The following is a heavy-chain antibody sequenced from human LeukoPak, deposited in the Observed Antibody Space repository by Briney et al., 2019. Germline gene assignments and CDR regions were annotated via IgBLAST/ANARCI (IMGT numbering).Heavy chain of an antibody. Sequence: GGSLGLSCAASGFTFSSYSMNWVRQAPGKGLEWVSSISSSSSYIYYADSVKGRFTISRDNAKNSLYLQMNSLRAEDTAVYYCARESLPIVVVPAAIGYWGQGTLDTVS. D-gene: IGHD2-2*01. CDR2: ISSSSSYI. CDR3: ARESLPIVVVPAAIGY. V-gene: IGHV3-21*01. CDR1: GFTFSSYS. J-gene: IGHJ4*02.